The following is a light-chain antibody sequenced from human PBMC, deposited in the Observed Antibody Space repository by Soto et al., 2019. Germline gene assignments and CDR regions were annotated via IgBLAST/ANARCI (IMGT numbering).Light chain of an antibody. V-gene: IGLV2-14*01. CDR1: SSDVGGYIS. CDR3: SSYTSSSTYV. Sequence: QSVLTQPASVSGSPGQSITISCTGTSSDVGGYISVSWYQQHPGKAPKLMIYEVRNRPSGVSSRFSGSKSGNTASLTISGLQAEDEADYYCSSYTSSSTYVFGTGTKVTVL. J-gene: IGLJ1*01. CDR2: EVR.